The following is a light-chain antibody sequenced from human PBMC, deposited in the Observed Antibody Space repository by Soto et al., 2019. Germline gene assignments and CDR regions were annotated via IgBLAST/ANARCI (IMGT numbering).Light chain of an antibody. Sequence: EIVMTQSPATLSVSPGERATLSCRASQSVSSNLAWYQKKHGQAPRLLIYGASTRATGIPTRFSGSGSGTEFTLTISRLQSEDFAVYYCQQYNNWWTFGQGTRVEIK. V-gene: IGKV3-15*01. J-gene: IGKJ1*01. CDR3: QQYNNWWT. CDR1: QSVSSN. CDR2: GAS.